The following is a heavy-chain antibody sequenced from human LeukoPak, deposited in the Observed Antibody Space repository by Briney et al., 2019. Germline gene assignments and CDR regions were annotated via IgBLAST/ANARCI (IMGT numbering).Heavy chain of an antibody. CDR2: ISAYNGNT. J-gene: IGHJ4*02. D-gene: IGHD4-17*01. CDR1: GYTFTGYG. Sequence: ASVKVSCKASGYTFTGYGISWVRQAPRQGLEWMGWISAYNGNTNYAQKLQGRVTMTTDTSTSTAYMELRSLRSDDTAVYYCAREVDYGDYGGWGQGTLVTVSS. V-gene: IGHV1-18*01. CDR3: AREVDYGDYGG.